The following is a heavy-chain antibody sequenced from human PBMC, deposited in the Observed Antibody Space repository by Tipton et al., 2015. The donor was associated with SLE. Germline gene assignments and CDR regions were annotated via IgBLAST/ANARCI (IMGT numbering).Heavy chain of an antibody. CDR1: GGSFSGYY. CDR3: ARAKLLWFREPRAFDI. Sequence: TPSLTCAVYGGSFSGYYWSWIRQPPGKGLEWIGEINHSGSTNYNPSLKSRVTISVDTSKNQFSLKLSSVTAADTAVYYCARAKLLWFREPRAFDIWGQGTMVTVSS. D-gene: IGHD3-10*01. J-gene: IGHJ3*02. V-gene: IGHV4-34*01. CDR2: INHSGST.